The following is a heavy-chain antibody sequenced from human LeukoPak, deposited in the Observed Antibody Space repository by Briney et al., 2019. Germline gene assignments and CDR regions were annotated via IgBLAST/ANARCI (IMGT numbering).Heavy chain of an antibody. J-gene: IGHJ3*02. CDR3: ARTRELDYGDYRLPANDAFDI. Sequence: SETLSLTCTVSGYSISSGYYWGWIRQPPGKGLEWIGSIYHSGSTYYNPSLKSRVTISVDTSKTQFSLKLSSVTAADTAVYYCARTRELDYGDYRLPANDAFDIWGQGTMVTVSS. D-gene: IGHD4-17*01. CDR2: IYHSGST. CDR1: GYSISSGYY. V-gene: IGHV4-38-2*02.